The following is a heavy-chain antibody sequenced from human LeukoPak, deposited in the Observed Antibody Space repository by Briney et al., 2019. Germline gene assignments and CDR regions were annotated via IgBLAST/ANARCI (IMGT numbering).Heavy chain of an antibody. CDR3: AREVYSSSWFFDY. CDR1: GYTFTGYY. CDR2: INPNNGGT. V-gene: IGHV1-2*02. D-gene: IGHD6-13*01. Sequence: ASVKVSCKASGYTFTGYYIHWVRQAPGQGLEWMGWINPNNGGTNYAQKFQGRVTMTRDTSISTAYMELSRLRSDDTAVYYCAREVYSSSWFFDYWGQGTLVTVSS. J-gene: IGHJ4*02.